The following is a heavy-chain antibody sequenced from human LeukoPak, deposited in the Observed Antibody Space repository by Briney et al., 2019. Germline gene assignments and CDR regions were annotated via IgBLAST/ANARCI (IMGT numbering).Heavy chain of an antibody. V-gene: IGHV3-74*01. CDR1: GFTFSSYW. J-gene: IGHJ6*03. CDR3: ARDQHGSGWYAASGYYYMDV. CDR2: INSDGSST. D-gene: IGHD6-19*01. Sequence: GGSLRLSCAASGFTFSSYWMHWVRQAPGKGLVWVSRINSDGSSTSYADSVKGRFTISRDNAKNTLYLQMNSLRAEDTAVYYCARDQHGSGWYAASGYYYMDVWGKGTTVTISS.